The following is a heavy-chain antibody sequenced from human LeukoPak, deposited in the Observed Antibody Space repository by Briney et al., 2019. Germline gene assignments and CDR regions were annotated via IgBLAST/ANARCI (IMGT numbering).Heavy chain of an antibody. CDR2: IIPIFGTA. D-gene: IGHD4-17*01. CDR1: GGTFSSYA. J-gene: IGHJ4*02. Sequence: SVRVSCKASGGTFSSYAISWVRQAPGQGLEWMGGIIPIFGTANYAQKFQGRVTITADESTSTAYMELSSLRSEDTAVYYCARTLFDYGDYVVYFDYWGQGTLVTVSS. CDR3: ARTLFDYGDYVVYFDY. V-gene: IGHV1-69*13.